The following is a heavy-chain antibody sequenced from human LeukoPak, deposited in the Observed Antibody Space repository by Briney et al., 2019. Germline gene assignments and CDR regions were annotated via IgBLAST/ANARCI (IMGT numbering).Heavy chain of an antibody. CDR3: ARDQEAFDY. CDR1: GYSFTSNY. V-gene: IGHV1-46*01. J-gene: IGHJ4*02. CDR2: IYPRDGST. Sequence: ASVKVSCKASGYSFTSNYIHWVRQAPGQGLEWMGMIYPRDGSTSYAQKFQGRVTVTRDTSTSTVHMELSGLGSEDTAVYYCARDQEAFDYWGQGTLVTASS.